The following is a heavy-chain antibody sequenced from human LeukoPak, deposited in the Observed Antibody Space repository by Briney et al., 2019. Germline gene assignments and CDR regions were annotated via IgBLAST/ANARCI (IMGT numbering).Heavy chain of an antibody. CDR1: EDSFSSNSAA. D-gene: IGHD6-13*01. CDR2: TYYRSKWYN. Sequence: SQTLSLTCALSEDSFSSNSAAWNWIRQSPSRGLEWLGRTYYRSKWYNDYAVSVESRITINPDTSKNQFSLQLNSVTPEDTAVYYCARDGSSTFPPDAFDIWGQGTMVTVSS. J-gene: IGHJ3*02. CDR3: ARDGSSTFPPDAFDI. V-gene: IGHV6-1*01.